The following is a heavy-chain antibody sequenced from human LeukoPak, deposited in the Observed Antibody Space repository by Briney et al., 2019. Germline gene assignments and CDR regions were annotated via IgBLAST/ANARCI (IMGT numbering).Heavy chain of an antibody. D-gene: IGHD6-19*01. J-gene: IGHJ4*02. Sequence: SETLSLTCTVSGYSISSGYYWGWIRQPPGKGLEWIGSIYHSGSTYYNPSLKSRVTISVDTSKNQFSLKLSSVTAADTAVYYCARETAVAGPFDYWGQGTLVTVSS. CDR1: GYSISSGYY. CDR2: IYHSGST. CDR3: ARETAVAGPFDY. V-gene: IGHV4-38-2*02.